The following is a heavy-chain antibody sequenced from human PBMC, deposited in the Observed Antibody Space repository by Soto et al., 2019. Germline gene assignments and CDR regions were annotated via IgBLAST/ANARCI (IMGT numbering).Heavy chain of an antibody. CDR3: AKDHWGSY. D-gene: IGHD3-16*01. Sequence: EVQLLESGGGLVQPGGSLRLSCAASGFTFSTYAMSWVRQAPGKGLEWVSAISGSGDSTFYADSVKGRFTISRDNSKNTLYLQMTTLRADDTDLDHCAKDHWGSYSGQGTLVTVSS. V-gene: IGHV3-23*01. J-gene: IGHJ4*02. CDR1: GFTFSTYA. CDR2: ISGSGDST.